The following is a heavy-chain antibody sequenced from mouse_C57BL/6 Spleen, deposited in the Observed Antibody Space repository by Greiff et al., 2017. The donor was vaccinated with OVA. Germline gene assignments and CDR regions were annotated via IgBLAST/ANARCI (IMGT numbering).Heavy chain of an antibody. V-gene: IGHV1-9*01. Sequence: VQLQQSGAELMKPGASVKLSCKATGYTFTGYWIEWVKQRPGHGLEWIGEILPGSGSTNYNEKFKGKATFTADTSSNTAYMQLSSLTTEDSAIYFCARSRGYYGYEEWFAYWGQGTLVTVSA. CDR2: ILPGSGST. D-gene: IGHD2-2*01. CDR3: ARSRGYYGYEEWFAY. CDR1: GYTFTGYW. J-gene: IGHJ3*01.